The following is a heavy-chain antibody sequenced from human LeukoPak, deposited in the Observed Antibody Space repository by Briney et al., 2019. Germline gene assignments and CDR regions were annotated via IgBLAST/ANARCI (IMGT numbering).Heavy chain of an antibody. V-gene: IGHV4-34*01. CDR1: GGSFSGYY. CDR3: ARQLASTDAFDI. Sequence: SETLSLTCAVYGGSFSGYYWSWIRQPPGKGLEWIGEINHSGSTNYNPSLKSRVTISVDTSKNQFSLKLSSVTAADTAVYYCARQLASTDAFDIWGQGTMVTASS. J-gene: IGHJ3*02. D-gene: IGHD3-3*02. CDR2: INHSGST.